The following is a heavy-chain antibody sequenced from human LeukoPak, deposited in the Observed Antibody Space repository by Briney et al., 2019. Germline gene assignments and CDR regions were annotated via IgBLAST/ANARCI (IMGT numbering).Heavy chain of an antibody. D-gene: IGHD6-19*01. Sequence: GSLRLSCAASGFTFSSYDMHWVRQATGKGLEWVSAIGTAGDTYYPGSVKGRFTISRENAKNSLYLQMNSLRAGDTAVYYCARADSSGWYGASIDYWGQGTLVTVSS. J-gene: IGHJ4*02. V-gene: IGHV3-13*01. CDR3: ARADSSGWYGASIDY. CDR1: GFTFSSYD. CDR2: IGTAGDT.